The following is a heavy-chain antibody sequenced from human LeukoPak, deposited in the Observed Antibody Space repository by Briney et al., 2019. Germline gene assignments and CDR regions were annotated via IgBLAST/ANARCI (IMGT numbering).Heavy chain of an antibody. V-gene: IGHV3-23*01. J-gene: IGHJ4*02. CDR2: ISGSGSNT. CDR3: AKARTYSCSSSWSDDY. Sequence: GGSLRLSCAASGFSFSTYAMTWVRQAPGKGLEWVSAISGSGSNTYYADSVKGRFTISRDNSKNTLYLQMNSLRAEDTAVYYCAKARTYSCSSSWSDDYWGQGTLVTVSS. CDR1: GFSFSTYA. D-gene: IGHD6-13*01.